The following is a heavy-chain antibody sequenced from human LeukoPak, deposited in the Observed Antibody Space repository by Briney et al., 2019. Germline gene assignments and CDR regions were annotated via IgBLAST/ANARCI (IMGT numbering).Heavy chain of an antibody. J-gene: IGHJ5*02. CDR2: INHSGST. V-gene: IGHV4-34*01. D-gene: IGHD2-2*01. CDR1: GGSFSGYY. CDR3: ARGFYCSSTSCYPPFDP. Sequence: PSETLSLTCAVYGGSFSGYYWSWIRQPPGEGLEWIGEINHSGSTNYNPSLKSRVTISVDTSKNQFSLKLSSVTAADTAVYYCARGFYCSSTSCYPPFDPWGQGTLVTVSS.